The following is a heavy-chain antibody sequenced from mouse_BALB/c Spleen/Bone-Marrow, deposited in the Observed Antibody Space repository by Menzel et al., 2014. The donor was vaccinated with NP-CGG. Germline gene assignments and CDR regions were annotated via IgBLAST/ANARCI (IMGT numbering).Heavy chain of an antibody. CDR3: ARYDYGVYFDY. V-gene: IGHV14-3*02. D-gene: IGHD2-4*01. CDR1: GFNIKDTY. Sequence: GAELVKPGASVKLSCTASGFNIKDTYMHWVKQRPEQGLEWIGRIDPANGNTKYDPKFQGKATITADTSSNTAYLQLSSLTSEDTAVYYCARYDYGVYFDYWGQGTTLTVSS. CDR2: IDPANGNT. J-gene: IGHJ2*01.